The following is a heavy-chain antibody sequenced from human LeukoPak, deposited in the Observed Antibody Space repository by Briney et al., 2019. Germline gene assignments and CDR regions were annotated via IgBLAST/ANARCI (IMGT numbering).Heavy chain of an antibody. J-gene: IGHJ3*02. CDR2: ISYIGST. D-gene: IGHD4-17*01. Sequence: SETLSLTCTVSGRSISGYYWNWIRQPAGKGLEWIGYISYIGSTNYNPSLKSRVTISIDTSRNQFSLRLSSVTAADTAVYYCARDLVTVTKGFDIWGQGTMVSVSS. CDR1: GRSISGYY. V-gene: IGHV4-59*01. CDR3: ARDLVTVTKGFDI.